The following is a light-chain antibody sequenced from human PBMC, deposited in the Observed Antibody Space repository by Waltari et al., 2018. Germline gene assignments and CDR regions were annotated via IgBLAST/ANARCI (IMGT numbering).Light chain of an antibody. CDR1: QSLLHSNGNTY. Sequence: DVVMTQSPLSLPVPPGQPASMTCRSSQSLLHSNGNTYLSWFLQKPGQPPRRLIYQVSIRDSGVPDRFSGSGAGTDFTLKISRVETEDVGIYYCLEGTHFPLTFGGGTKVEIK. J-gene: IGKJ4*01. V-gene: IGKV2-30*02. CDR2: QVS. CDR3: LEGTHFPLT.